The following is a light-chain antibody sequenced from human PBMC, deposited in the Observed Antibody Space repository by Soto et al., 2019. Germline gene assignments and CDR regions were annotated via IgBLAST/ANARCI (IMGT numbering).Light chain of an antibody. V-gene: IGLV7-46*01. CDR1: TGPVTTRHF. CDR3: LLLYSVNRRV. J-gene: IGLJ1*01. CDR2: NTD. Sequence: QAVVTQEPSLTVSPGGTVTLTCGYSTGPVTTRHFPYWFQKKPGQAPRTLIYNTDNKYSWTTARFSASLLGEKDALTLSGAQPDDEADYYCLLLYSVNRRVFGAGTKVTVL.